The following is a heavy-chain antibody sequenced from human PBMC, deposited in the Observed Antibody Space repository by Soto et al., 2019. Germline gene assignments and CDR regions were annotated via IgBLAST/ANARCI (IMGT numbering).Heavy chain of an antibody. CDR2: ISGGSSYI. V-gene: IGHV3-21*01. CDR1: GFTFSSYS. CDR3: ARVGIAVAGTHFGD. J-gene: IGHJ4*02. D-gene: IGHD6-19*01. Sequence: LRLSCAASGFTFSSYSMNWVRQAPGKGLEWVSSISGGSSYIFYADSVKGRFTISRDNAKNSLYLQMNSLRAEDTAVYYCARVGIAVAGTHFGDWGQGPQVTVS.